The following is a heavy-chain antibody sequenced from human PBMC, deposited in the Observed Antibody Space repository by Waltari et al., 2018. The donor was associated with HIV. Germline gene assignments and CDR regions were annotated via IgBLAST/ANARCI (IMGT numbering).Heavy chain of an antibody. J-gene: IGHJ5*02. V-gene: IGHV2-5*01. CDR1: GFSLTTSGVG. D-gene: IGHD2-2*03. Sequence: QITLEESGPTLVKPTQTLTLTCTFSGFSLTTSGVGVGWIRSPPGKALEWLALIYWNGNKHYSPSLKSRVTITKETSKDQVVLKMTNMDPADTATYFCARRPGYCSGTRCYYSHWFDPWGQGTLVTVSS. CDR3: ARRPGYCSGTRCYYSHWFDP. CDR2: IYWNGNK.